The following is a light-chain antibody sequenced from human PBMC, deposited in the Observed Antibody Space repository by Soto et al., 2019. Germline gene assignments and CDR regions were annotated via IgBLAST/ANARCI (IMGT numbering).Light chain of an antibody. CDR3: SSYGGSNNLL. V-gene: IGLV2-8*01. CDR2: EVN. CDR1: SNDVGAYNF. Sequence: QSALTQPPSASGSPGQSVTISCTGTSNDVGAYNFISCYQQHPGKAPKLMIYEVNKRPSGVPDRFSGSKSGNTASLTVSGLQAEDEADYYCSSYGGSNNLLFGGGTKLTVL. J-gene: IGLJ2*01.